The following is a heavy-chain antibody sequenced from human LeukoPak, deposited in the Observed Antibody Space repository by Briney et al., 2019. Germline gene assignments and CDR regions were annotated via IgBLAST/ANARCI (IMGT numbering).Heavy chain of an antibody. CDR1: GGSISSYY. CDR3: ARSRGTTLVTRFDY. J-gene: IGHJ4*02. D-gene: IGHD5-18*01. V-gene: IGHV4-4*07. Sequence: SETLSLTCTVSGGSISSYYWSWIRQPAGKGLEWIGRINTSGSTDYNPSLKSRVTMSVDTAKNQFSLNLSSLTAADTAVYYCARSRGTTLVTRFDYWGQGTLVTVSS. CDR2: INTSGST.